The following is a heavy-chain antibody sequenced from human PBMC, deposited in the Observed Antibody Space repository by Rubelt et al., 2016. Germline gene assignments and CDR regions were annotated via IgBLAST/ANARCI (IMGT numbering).Heavy chain of an antibody. CDR2: IYYSGST. Sequence: QLQLQESGPGLVKPSETLSLTCTVSGGSISSSSYYWGWIRQPPGKGLEWIGRIYYSGSTYYHPSLKSRVTISVDTSKNQFCLKLSAVTAADTAVYYCARGLHGRYSSGWYFSYWGQGTLVTVSS. CDR3: ARGLHGRYSSGWYFSY. V-gene: IGHV4-39*07. D-gene: IGHD6-19*01. CDR1: GGSISSSSYY. J-gene: IGHJ4*02.